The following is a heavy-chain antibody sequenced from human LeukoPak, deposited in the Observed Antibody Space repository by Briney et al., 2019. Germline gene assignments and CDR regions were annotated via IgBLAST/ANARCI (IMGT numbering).Heavy chain of an antibody. CDR1: GGSISSGGYS. J-gene: IGHJ5*01. CDR3: ARSPLKGRNWFDP. V-gene: IGHV4-30-2*01. CDR2: IYHSGST. Sequence: SQTLSLTCAVSGGSISSGGYSWSWIRQPPGKGLEWIGYIYHSGSTYYNPSLKSRVTISVGRSKNQFSLKLSSVTAADTAVYYCARSPLKGRNWFDPWGQGTLVTVSS.